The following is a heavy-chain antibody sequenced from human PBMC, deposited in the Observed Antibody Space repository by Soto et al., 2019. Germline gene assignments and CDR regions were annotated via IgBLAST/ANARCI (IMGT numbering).Heavy chain of an antibody. CDR1: GVPITTFY. Sequence: QVQLQESGPALVRPSDSLALMCSVSGVPITTFYWSWIRQAPGKGLEYIGYIYYGGSTHSNPALKSRATISVDTAKNEFSLKLRSVTAADTAAYYCARGQLLHYQYGLDVWGQGTTVIV. CDR3: ARGQLLHYQYGLDV. V-gene: IGHV4-59*07. J-gene: IGHJ6*02. CDR2: IYYGGST. D-gene: IGHD3-10*01.